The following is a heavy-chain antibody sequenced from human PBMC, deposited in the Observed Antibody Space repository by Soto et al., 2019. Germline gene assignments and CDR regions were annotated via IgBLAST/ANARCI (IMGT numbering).Heavy chain of an antibody. Sequence: QITLKESGPPLVKPTQTLTLTCSFSGFSLSTTGVGVGWIRQSPGKALEGLAIIYWDNDKHYSPSLKTRVTITKDTSKNQVVLTVTNMDPVATGTDYCARALWFGEPHWGHGALVPVSS. D-gene: IGHD3-10*01. V-gene: IGHV2-5*02. CDR2: IYWDNDK. CDR3: ARALWFGEPH. CDR1: GFSLSTTGVG. J-gene: IGHJ1*01.